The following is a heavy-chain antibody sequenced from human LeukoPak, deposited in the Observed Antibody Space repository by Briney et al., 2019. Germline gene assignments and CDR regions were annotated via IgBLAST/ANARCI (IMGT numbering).Heavy chain of an antibody. CDR3: ARLTAPAGHRGAFDI. J-gene: IGHJ3*02. V-gene: IGHV4-39*01. Sequence: SETLSLTCNVSGGSIGGHTFYWDWIRQPPGKGLEWIATIYYNGNTFYNPSLKSRVAIAIDMSKSQFSLHLSSVTAADTAIYYCARLTAPAGHRGAFDIWGPGTMVTVSS. CDR2: IYYNGNT. D-gene: IGHD6-25*01. CDR1: GGSIGGHTFY.